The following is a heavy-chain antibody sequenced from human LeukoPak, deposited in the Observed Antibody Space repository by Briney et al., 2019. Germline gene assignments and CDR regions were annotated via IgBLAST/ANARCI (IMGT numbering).Heavy chain of an antibody. Sequence: PSETLSLTCTVSGYSISNNFYWAWIRQSPGKGLEWIVSINHSWSTYYNPSLKSRVTISVDTSKNQFSLKLTSVTAADTAVYYCARVLDYYGSGSRDFDYWGQGTLVTVSS. CDR1: GYSISNNFY. CDR3: ARVLDYYGSGSRDFDY. D-gene: IGHD3-10*01. V-gene: IGHV4-38-2*02. CDR2: INHSWST. J-gene: IGHJ4*02.